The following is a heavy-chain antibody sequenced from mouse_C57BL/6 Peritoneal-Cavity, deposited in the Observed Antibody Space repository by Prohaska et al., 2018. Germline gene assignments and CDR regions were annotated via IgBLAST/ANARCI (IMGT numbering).Heavy chain of an antibody. D-gene: IGHD4-1*01. CDR1: GYTFTDYE. CDR2: IDPETGGT. J-gene: IGHJ2*01. Sequence: QVQLQQSGAELVRPGASVTLSCKASGYTFTDYEMHWVKQTPVHGLEWIGAIDPETGGTAYNQKFKGKAILTADKSASTAYMELRSLTSEDSAVDYCTRRTLNWDDYWGQGTTLTVSS. CDR3: TRRTLNWDDY. V-gene: IGHV1-15*01.